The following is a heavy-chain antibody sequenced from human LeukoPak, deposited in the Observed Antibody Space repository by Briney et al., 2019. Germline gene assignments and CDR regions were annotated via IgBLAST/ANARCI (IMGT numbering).Heavy chain of an antibody. CDR1: GFTYSSYA. CDR3: AKAGPLYYFDY. J-gene: IGHJ4*02. Sequence: GGSLRLSCAASGFTYSSYAMSWLRQAPGKGLEWVSAISGSGGSTYYADSVKGRFTISRDNSKNTLYLQMNSLIAEDTAVYYCAKAGPLYYFDYWGQGTLVTVSS. CDR2: ISGSGGST. D-gene: IGHD3-10*01. V-gene: IGHV3-23*01.